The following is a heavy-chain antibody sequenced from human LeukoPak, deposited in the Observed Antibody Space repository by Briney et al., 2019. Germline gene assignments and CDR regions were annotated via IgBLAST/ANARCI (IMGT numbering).Heavy chain of an antibody. CDR1: GGSVSSGSYY. V-gene: IGHV4-61*01. CDR2: IYYSGST. CDR3: ARDRLGVVVVAATRYYYYYMDV. D-gene: IGHD2-15*01. J-gene: IGHJ6*03. Sequence: PSETLSLTCTVSGGSVSSGSYYWSWIRQPPGKGLEWIRYIYYSGSTNYNPSLKSRVTISVYTSKNQFSLKLSSVTAADTAVYYCARDRLGVVVVAATRYYYYYMDVWGKGTTVTVSS.